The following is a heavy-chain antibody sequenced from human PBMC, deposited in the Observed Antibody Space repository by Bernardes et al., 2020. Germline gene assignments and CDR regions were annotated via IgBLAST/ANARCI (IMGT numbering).Heavy chain of an antibody. V-gene: IGHV3-21*01. D-gene: IGHD2-15*01. J-gene: IGHJ3*02. CDR3: ARAFDTVVTGAFHI. CDR2: ISSSSSYI. CDR1: GFTFKSYT. Sequence: GGSLRLSCAASGFTFKSYTMSWVRQAPGKGLEWVSSISSSSSYIYYADSVKGRFTISRDNAKNSLYLQMDTLRAEDTAVYYCARAFDTVVTGAFHIWGQGTVVTVSS.